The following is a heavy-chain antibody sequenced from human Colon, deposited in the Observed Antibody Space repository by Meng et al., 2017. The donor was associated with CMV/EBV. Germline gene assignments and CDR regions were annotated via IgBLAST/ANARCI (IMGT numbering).Heavy chain of an antibody. CDR2: IGTAGDT. Sequence: GGSLRLSCAASGFTFSSYDMHWVRQATGKGLEWVSAIGTAGDTYYPGSVKGRFTISRENAKNSLYLQMNSLRAGDTAVYYCARALGGGGIVGATDYYYGMDVWGQGTTVTVSS. CDR1: GFTFSSYD. V-gene: IGHV3-13*01. CDR3: ARALGGGGIVGATDYYYGMDV. J-gene: IGHJ6*02. D-gene: IGHD1-26*01.